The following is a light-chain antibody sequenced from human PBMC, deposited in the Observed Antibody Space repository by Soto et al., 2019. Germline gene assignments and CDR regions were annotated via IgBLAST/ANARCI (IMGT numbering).Light chain of an antibody. V-gene: IGKV4-1*01. Sequence: DIVMTQSPDSLAVSLGERATLNCTSGRSLFYSPHNKSYLDWYQQKVGQPTQMLIYWASTRESGVPDRFRGSGSGTDYTLTISSLQADDLAVYYCQQYYRAPRTFGQGTKVE. CDR3: QQYYRAPRT. CDR1: RSLFYSPHNKSY. CDR2: WAS. J-gene: IGKJ2*01.